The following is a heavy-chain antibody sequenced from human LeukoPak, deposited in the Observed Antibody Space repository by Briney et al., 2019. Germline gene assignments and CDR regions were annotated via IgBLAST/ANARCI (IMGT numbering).Heavy chain of an antibody. CDR2: INPSGGST. Sequence: ASVKVSCKASGYTFTSYYMHWVRQAPGQGLEWMGIINPSGGSTNYAQKFQGRVTMTADKYTTTAYMEVSSLRSDDTAVYYCARADYGGHRGAYFDFWGQGTLVTVSS. CDR3: ARADYGGHRGAYFDF. D-gene: IGHD4-17*01. CDR1: GYTFTSYY. V-gene: IGHV1-46*01. J-gene: IGHJ4*02.